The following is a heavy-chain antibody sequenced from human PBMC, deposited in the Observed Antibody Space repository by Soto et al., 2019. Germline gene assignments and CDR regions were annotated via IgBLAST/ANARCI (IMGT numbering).Heavy chain of an antibody. D-gene: IGHD3-22*01. CDR1: RFTFSNYG. J-gene: IGHJ4*02. CDR3: ATGLDYFDSTTYYPGPHFDS. V-gene: IGHV3-33*01. CDR2: IWYDGSNK. Sequence: GGSLRLSCAASRFTFSNYGIHWVRQAPGKGLEWVALIWYDGSNKYYADSVKGRFTISRDTSKNTLYLQMNSLRAEDTAVYYCATGLDYFDSTTYYPGPHFDSWGQGTPVTVSS.